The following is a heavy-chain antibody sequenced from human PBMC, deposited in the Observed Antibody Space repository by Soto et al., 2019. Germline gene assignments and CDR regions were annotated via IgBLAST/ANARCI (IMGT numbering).Heavy chain of an antibody. CDR3: ARLSYSYGDYQLDY. J-gene: IGHJ4*02. V-gene: IGHV4-59*08. D-gene: IGHD4-17*01. Sequence: PSETLSLTCTVSGGSISSYYWSWIRQPPGKGLEWIGYIYYSGSTNYNPSLKSRVTISVDTSKNQFSLKLSSVTAADTAVYYCARLSYSYGDYQLDYWGQGTLVTVSS. CDR1: GGSISSYY. CDR2: IYYSGST.